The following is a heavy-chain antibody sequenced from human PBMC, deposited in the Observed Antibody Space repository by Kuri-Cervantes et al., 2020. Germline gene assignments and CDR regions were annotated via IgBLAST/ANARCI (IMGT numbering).Heavy chain of an antibody. CDR1: GFTFSSYG. Sequence: GESLKISCAASGFTFSSYGMHWVRQAPGKGLEWVAVIWYDGSNKYYADSVKGRFTISRDNSKNTLYLQMNSLRAEDTAVYYCARGMTTEDYYYYGMDVWGQGTTVTVSS. CDR2: IWYDGSNK. D-gene: IGHD4-11*01. V-gene: IGHV3-33*01. J-gene: IGHJ6*02. CDR3: ARGMTTEDYYYYGMDV.